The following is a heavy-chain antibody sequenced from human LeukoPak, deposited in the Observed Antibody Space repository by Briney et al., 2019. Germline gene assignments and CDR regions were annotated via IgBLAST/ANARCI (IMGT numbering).Heavy chain of an antibody. V-gene: IGHV4-59*12. Sequence: PSETLSLTCTVSGGSISSYYWSWIRQPPGKGLEWIGYIYYSGSTNYNPSLKSRVTISVDTSKNQFSLKLSSVTAADTAVYYCARGRYCSSTSCYRGQLDYWGQGTLVTVSS. CDR3: ARGRYCSSTSCYRGQLDY. J-gene: IGHJ4*02. CDR1: GGSISSYY. CDR2: IYYSGST. D-gene: IGHD2-2*02.